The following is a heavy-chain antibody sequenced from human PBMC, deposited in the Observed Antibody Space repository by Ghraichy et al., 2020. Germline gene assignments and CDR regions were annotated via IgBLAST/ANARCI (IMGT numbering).Heavy chain of an antibody. Sequence: GSLRLSWAVSGFTFSDYSMSWIRQAPGKGLEWVSYISDSADTIYYADSVKGRFTISRDNAKNSLYLLMNSLRAEDTAVYFCARVFHDYGDFGATFDYWGQGTLVTVSS. J-gene: IGHJ4*02. D-gene: IGHD4-17*01. V-gene: IGHV3-11*01. CDR2: ISDSADTI. CDR1: GFTFSDYS. CDR3: ARVFHDYGDFGATFDY.